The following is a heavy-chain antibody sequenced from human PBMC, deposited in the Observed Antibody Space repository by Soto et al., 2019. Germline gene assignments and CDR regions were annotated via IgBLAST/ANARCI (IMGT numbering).Heavy chain of an antibody. CDR2: FDPEDGET. CDR3: ATVTRYCSSTRCQSNWFDP. V-gene: IGHV1-24*01. CDR1: GYTLTELS. Sequence: GASVKVSCKVSGYTLTELSMHWVRQAPGKGLEWMGGFDPEDGETIYAQKFQGRVTMTEDTSTDTAYMELSSLRSEDTAVYYCATVTRYCSSTRCQSNWFDPWGQGTLVTVSS. D-gene: IGHD2-2*01. J-gene: IGHJ5*02.